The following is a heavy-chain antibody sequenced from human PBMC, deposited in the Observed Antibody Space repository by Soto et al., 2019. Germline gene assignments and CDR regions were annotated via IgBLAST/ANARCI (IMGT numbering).Heavy chain of an antibody. CDR1: GGSISSSSYY. CDR2: IYYSGSI. CDR3: ASQGITLGGVIDY. J-gene: IGHJ4*02. V-gene: IGHV4-39*01. Sequence: QLQLQESGPGLVKPSETLSLTCTVSGGSISSSSYYWGWIRQPPGKGLEWIGSIYYSGSIYYNPSLKSRVTRSVDTSKNQFSLKLSSVNAADTAVYYCASQGITLGGVIDYWGQGTLVTVSS. D-gene: IGHD3-16*02.